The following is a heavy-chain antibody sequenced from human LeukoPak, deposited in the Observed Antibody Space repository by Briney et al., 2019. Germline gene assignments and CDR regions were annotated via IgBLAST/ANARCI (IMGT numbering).Heavy chain of an antibody. CDR1: GYTFTDYH. J-gene: IGHJ4*02. CDR2: INPNAGDT. D-gene: IGHD2-2*02. V-gene: IGHV1-2*02. CDR3: ARGGHGHTQNDY. Sequence: VASVKLSCKASGYTFTDYHMHWVRQAPAQRLEWIGWINPNAGDTNYAQSFQGRVTMTRDTSITTSYLELSSPISDDTALYSCARGGHGHTQNDYWGQGTLVTVSS.